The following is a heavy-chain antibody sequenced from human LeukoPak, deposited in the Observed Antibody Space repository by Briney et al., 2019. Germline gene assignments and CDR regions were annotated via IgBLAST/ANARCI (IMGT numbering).Heavy chain of an antibody. D-gene: IGHD6-19*01. CDR3: ARGDSGWYLGLGFDY. V-gene: IGHV4-38-2*02. CDR2: IYSTGST. Sequence: NPSETLSLTCTVSRYSISSGFYWGWIRQPPGKGLEWIGSIYSTGSTFYNPSLKSRVTISVDTSKNQVSLRLRSVTAADTAVYYCARGDSGWYLGLGFDYWGQGTLVTVSS. J-gene: IGHJ4*02. CDR1: RYSISSGFY.